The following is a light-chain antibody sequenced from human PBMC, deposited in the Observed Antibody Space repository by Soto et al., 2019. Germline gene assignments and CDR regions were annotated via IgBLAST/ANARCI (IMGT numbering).Light chain of an antibody. V-gene: IGKV1-5*03. Sequence: DIQMTQSPSTLSASVGDRVTITCRASQSISDWLAWYQQKPGKAPYLLIYKASNLESGVPSRFSGSGSGTEFPLPISRLQPDDFATYYCQQHNDYPITFGQGTRLE. CDR3: QQHNDYPIT. J-gene: IGKJ5*01. CDR2: KAS. CDR1: QSISDW.